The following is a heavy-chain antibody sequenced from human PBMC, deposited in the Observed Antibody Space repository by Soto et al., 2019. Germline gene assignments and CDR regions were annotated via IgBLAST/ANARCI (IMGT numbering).Heavy chain of an antibody. Sequence: QVQLVQSGAEVKKPGASVKVSCKVSGYTLTDLSMQWVRQAPGKGREWMGGFDPEDGETIYAQRIQGRVTMTEDTATYTAYMELSSLRSEDTAVYYCATHRSGRFLEWLPEGSLGYWGQGTLVTVSS. CDR1: GYTLTDLS. CDR3: ATHRSGRFLEWLPEGSLGY. V-gene: IGHV1-24*01. J-gene: IGHJ4*02. D-gene: IGHD3-3*01. CDR2: FDPEDGET.